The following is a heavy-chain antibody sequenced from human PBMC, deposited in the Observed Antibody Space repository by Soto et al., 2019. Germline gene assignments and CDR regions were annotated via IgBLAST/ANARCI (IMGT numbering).Heavy chain of an antibody. V-gene: IGHV3-23*01. J-gene: IGHJ6*02. CDR2: ISGSGGST. Sequence: GGSLRLSCAASGFTFSSYAMSWVRQAPGKGLEWVSAISGSGGSTYYADSVKGRFTISRDNSKNTLYLQMNSLRAEDTAVYYCAKLGSGYESPYYYYGMDVWGQGTTVTVSS. CDR3: AKLGSGYESPYYYYGMDV. D-gene: IGHD5-12*01. CDR1: GFTFSSYA.